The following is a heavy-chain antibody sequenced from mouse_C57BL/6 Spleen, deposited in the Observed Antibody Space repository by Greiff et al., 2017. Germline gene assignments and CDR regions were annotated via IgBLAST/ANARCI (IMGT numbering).Heavy chain of an antibody. J-gene: IGHJ1*03. CDR1: GYTFTSYW. CDR3: ARAYYGSSYRYWYFDV. D-gene: IGHD1-1*01. CDR2: IDPSDSYT. V-gene: IGHV1-69*01. Sequence: QVQLQQPGAELVMPGASVKLSCKASGYTFTSYWMHWVKQRPGQGLEWIGEIDPSDSYTNYNQKFKGKSTLTVDKSSSTAYMQLSSLTSEDSAVYYCARAYYGSSYRYWYFDVWGTGTTVTVSS.